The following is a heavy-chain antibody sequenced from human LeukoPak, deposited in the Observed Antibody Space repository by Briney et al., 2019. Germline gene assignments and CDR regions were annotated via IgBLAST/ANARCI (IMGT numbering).Heavy chain of an antibody. CDR1: GLTHHDYA. D-gene: IGHD2-2*02. CDR2: IVGDSSKT. V-gene: IGHV3-23*01. CDR3: AKQPYNYYYLDV. Sequence: GGSLRLSCAISGLTHHDYAMTWVRQAPGKGLEWVSTIVGDSSKTYYADSVKGRFTISRDNSNYMLFLHMNSLRAEDTAIYYCAKQPYNYYYLDVWGRGTTVTVSS. J-gene: IGHJ6*03.